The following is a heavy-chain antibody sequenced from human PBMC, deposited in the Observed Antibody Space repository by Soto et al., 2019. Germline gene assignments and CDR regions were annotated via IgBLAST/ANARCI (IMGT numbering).Heavy chain of an antibody. CDR2: IYWNDDK. D-gene: IGHD4-17*01. V-gene: IGHV2-5*01. Sequence: QITLKESGPTLVKPTQTLTLTCTFSGFSLSTSGVGVGWIRQPPGKALEWLALIYWNDDKRYSPSLKSRLTITKDTSKNQVVLTMTNMDPVDTATYYCAHSPRLMTTVTHFDYWGQGTLVTVSS. CDR1: GFSLSTSGVG. J-gene: IGHJ4*02. CDR3: AHSPRLMTTVTHFDY.